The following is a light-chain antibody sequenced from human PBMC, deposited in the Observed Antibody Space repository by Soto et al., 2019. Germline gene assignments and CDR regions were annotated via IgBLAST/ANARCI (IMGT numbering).Light chain of an antibody. CDR3: CSYAGTGTLL. Sequence: QSALTQPASVSGSPGQSITISCTGTNSDVGSYNLVSWYQQHPDKAPKLMIYEGSKRPSGVSNRFSGSKSGNTASLTISGLQAEDEADYYCCSYAGTGTLLFGGGTKLTVL. V-gene: IGLV2-23*01. CDR1: NSDVGSYNL. CDR2: EGS. J-gene: IGLJ2*01.